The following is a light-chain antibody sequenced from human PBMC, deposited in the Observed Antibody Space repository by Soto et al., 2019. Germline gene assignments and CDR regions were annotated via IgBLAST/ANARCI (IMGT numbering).Light chain of an antibody. CDR2: DVS. Sequence: ALTQPPSVSGSPGQSVTISCSGTIDDVTAYYRVSWYQQTPGTAPKLMIYDVSNRPSGVPDRFSGSRSGNTASLTISGLQAEDLGDYYCSVYTRTSIYVFVTVSMVTVL. CDR3: SVYTRTSIYV. J-gene: IGLJ1*01. V-gene: IGLV2-18*01. CDR1: IDDVTAYYR.